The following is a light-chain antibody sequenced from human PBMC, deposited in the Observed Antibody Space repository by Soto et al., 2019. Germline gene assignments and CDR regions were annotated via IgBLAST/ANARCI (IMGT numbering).Light chain of an antibody. CDR1: QSVSSSY. J-gene: IGKJ2*01. V-gene: IGKV3-20*01. CDR2: GAS. Sequence: EIVLTQSPGTLSLSPGERATLSCRASQSVSSSYLAWYQQKPGQAPRLRIYGASSRATGIPDRFSGSGSGTDFTLTISRLEPEDFAVYYFQQRYTFGQGTKLEMK. CDR3: QQRYT.